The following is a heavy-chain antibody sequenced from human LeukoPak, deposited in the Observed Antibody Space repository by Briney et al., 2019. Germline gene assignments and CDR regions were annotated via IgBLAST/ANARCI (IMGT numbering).Heavy chain of an antibody. V-gene: IGHV4-4*07. CDR1: GGSISSYY. CDR3: ARAPVIMVRGVVMPNNKGEIAYYFDF. D-gene: IGHD3-10*01. CDR2: IYSSGSI. Sequence: SGTLSLTCTVSGGSISSYYWSWIRQPAGKGLEWIGRIYSSGSINYNPSLKSRVTMSVDTSKNQFSLKLTSVTAADTAVYYCARAPVIMVRGVVMPNNKGEIAYYFDFWGQGTLVTVSS. J-gene: IGHJ4*02.